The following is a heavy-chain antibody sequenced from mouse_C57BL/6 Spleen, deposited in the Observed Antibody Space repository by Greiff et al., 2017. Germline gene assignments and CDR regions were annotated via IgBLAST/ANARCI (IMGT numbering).Heavy chain of an antibody. Sequence: QVQLQQSGTELVKPGASVKLSCKASGYTFTSYWMHWVKQRPGQGLEWIGNINPSNGGTNYNEKFKSKATLTVDKSSSTAYMQLSSLTSEDSAVYYCARGKATYSFPAFDYWGQGTTLTVSS. CDR3: ARGKATYSFPAFDY. CDR2: INPSNGGT. J-gene: IGHJ2*01. CDR1: GYTFTSYW. V-gene: IGHV1-53*01. D-gene: IGHD2-12*01.